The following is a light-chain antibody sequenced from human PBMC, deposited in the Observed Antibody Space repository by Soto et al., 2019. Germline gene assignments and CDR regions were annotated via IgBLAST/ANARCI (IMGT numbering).Light chain of an antibody. CDR3: AAWHDNPKCHV. J-gene: IGLJ1*01. Sequence: QSVLIQPPSASGAPGQRVTISCSGSSSNIGSNLVNWYQQLPGTAPKLLIHTNHQRPSGVPDRFSGSKSGTSASLAISGLQSEHEATYCCAAWHDNPKCHVFPAGTKDTVL. CDR1: SSNIGSNL. V-gene: IGLV1-44*01. CDR2: TNH.